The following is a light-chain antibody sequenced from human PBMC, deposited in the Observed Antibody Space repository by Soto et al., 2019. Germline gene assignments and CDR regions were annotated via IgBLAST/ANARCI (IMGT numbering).Light chain of an antibody. CDR2: GAS. Sequence: EIVLTQSPGTLSLSPGERDTLSCRASESVSSPYLAWYQQKPGQAPRLLIHGASSRATGIPDRFSGSGSGTDFTLTISRLEPEYVAVYYCQQYGSSWTFGQGTKVEIK. CDR1: ESVSSPY. V-gene: IGKV3-20*01. CDR3: QQYGSSWT. J-gene: IGKJ1*01.